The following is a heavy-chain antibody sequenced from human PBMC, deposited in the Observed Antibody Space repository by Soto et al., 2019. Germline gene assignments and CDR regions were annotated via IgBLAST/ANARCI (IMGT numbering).Heavy chain of an antibody. CDR1: GGSISSYY. J-gene: IGHJ5*02. Sequence: QVQLQESGPGLVKPSETLSLTCTVSGGSISSYYWSWIRQPPGKGLEWIGYIYYSGSTNYNPSLKSRVTISVDTSKNQFSLKLSSVTAADTAVYYCARHAYDFGSGYPGFDPWGQGTLVTVSS. V-gene: IGHV4-59*08. CDR2: IYYSGST. D-gene: IGHD3-3*01. CDR3: ARHAYDFGSGYPGFDP.